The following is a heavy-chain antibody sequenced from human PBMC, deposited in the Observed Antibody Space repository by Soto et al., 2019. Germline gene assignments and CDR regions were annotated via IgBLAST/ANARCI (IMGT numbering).Heavy chain of an antibody. Sequence: GGSLRLSCAASGFTFSSYSMNWVRQAPGKGLEWVSSISSSSSCIYYADSVKGRFTISRDNAKNSLYLQMNSLRAEDTAVYYCAVMTTVTTTVLYYYYAMDVWGQATTVTVSS. CDR3: AVMTTVTTTVLYYYYAMDV. CDR1: GFTFSSYS. J-gene: IGHJ6*02. CDR2: ISSSSSCI. D-gene: IGHD4-17*01. V-gene: IGHV3-21*01.